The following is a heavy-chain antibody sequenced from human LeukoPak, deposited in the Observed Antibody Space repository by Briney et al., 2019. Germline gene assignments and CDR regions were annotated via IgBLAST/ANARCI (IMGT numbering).Heavy chain of an antibody. D-gene: IGHD3-16*01. CDR2: IWHDGSVE. V-gene: IGHV3-33*06. Sequence: PGGSLRLSCAASGFMFSRLGMQWVRQAPGEGLEWVAMIWHDGSVEEYADSVKGRFTISRDNSQNTQYLQMNSLRDDDTAVYYCAKEGDQFRGYLDAWGKGTTVTVSS. J-gene: IGHJ6*03. CDR3: AKEGDQFRGYLDA. CDR1: GFMFSRLG.